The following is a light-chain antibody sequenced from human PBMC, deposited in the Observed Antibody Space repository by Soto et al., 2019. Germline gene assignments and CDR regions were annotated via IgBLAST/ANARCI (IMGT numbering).Light chain of an antibody. CDR2: EVS. Sequence: QCVLTQPASASGSPGESVTISCIGTSSDVGGYNYVSWYQQHPGKAPKLMIYEVSKRPSGVPDRFSGSKSGNTASLTVSGLQAEDEADYYCSSYAGSNNVFGTGTRSPS. CDR1: SSDVGGYNY. CDR3: SSYAGSNNV. J-gene: IGLJ1*01. V-gene: IGLV2-8*01.